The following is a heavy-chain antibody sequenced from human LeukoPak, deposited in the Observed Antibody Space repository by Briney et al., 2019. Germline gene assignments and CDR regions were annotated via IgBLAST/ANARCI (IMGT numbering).Heavy chain of an antibody. V-gene: IGHV3-23*01. CDR2: ISGSGDNT. CDR3: AKELSSSWYVYYGMDV. CDR1: GFTFSSYA. J-gene: IGHJ6*02. D-gene: IGHD6-13*01. Sequence: PGGSLRLSCAASGFTFSSYAMSWVRQVPGKGLEWVSVISGSGDNTYYADPVKGRFTISRDNAKNMLYLQVNSLRAEDTAVYYCAKELSSSWYVYYGMDVWGQGTTVTVSS.